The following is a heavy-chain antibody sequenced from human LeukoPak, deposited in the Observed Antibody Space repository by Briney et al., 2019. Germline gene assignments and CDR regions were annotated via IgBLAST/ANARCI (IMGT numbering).Heavy chain of an antibody. Sequence: GGSLRLSCAASGFTVSSSYMTWVRQPPGKGLEWVSVIYSGGSAYYADTVKGRFTISRDNSENTVYLQMNSLRAEDTAVYYCAKDPTFDIAAAGTYDYWGQGTPVTVSS. CDR1: GFTVSSSY. CDR3: AKDPTFDIAAAGTYDY. CDR2: IYSGGSA. J-gene: IGHJ4*02. D-gene: IGHD6-13*01. V-gene: IGHV3-66*01.